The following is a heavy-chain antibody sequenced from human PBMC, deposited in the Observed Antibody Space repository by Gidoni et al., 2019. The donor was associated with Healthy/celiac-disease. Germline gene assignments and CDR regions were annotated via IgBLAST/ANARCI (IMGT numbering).Heavy chain of an antibody. CDR3: ARFEYSSSPDDY. V-gene: IGHV1-8*01. D-gene: IGHD6-6*01. CDR2: MNPNSGNT. J-gene: IGHJ4*02. CDR1: GYAFTSYD. Sequence: QLQLVQSGAEVKKPGASVKVYCKASGYAFTSYDINWVRQATGQGLEWMGWMNPNSGNTGYAQKFQGRVTMTRNTSISTAYMELSSLRSEDTAVYYCARFEYSSSPDDYWGQGTLVTVSS.